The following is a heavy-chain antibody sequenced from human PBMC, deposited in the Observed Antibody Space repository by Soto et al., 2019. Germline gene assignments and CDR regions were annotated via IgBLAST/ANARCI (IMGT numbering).Heavy chain of an antibody. J-gene: IGHJ6*02. D-gene: IGHD3-10*01. V-gene: IGHV4-34*01. Sequence: SETLSLTCAVYGGSFSGYYWSWIRQPPGKGLEWIGEINHSGSTNYNPSLKSRVTISVDTSKNQFSLKLSSVTAADTAVYYCARVGYYGSGSYYYYGMDVWGQGTTVT. CDR2: INHSGST. CDR3: ARVGYYGSGSYYYYGMDV. CDR1: GGSFSGYY.